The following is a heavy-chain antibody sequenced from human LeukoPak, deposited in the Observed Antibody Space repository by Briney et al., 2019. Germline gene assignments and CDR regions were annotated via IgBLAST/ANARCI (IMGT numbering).Heavy chain of an antibody. CDR3: ARAGTMVRGVLVPFDY. CDR2: ISAYNGNT. V-gene: IGHV1-18*01. J-gene: IGHJ4*02. Sequence: VSVKVSCKASGYTFTSYGISWVRQAPGQGLEWMGWISAYNGNTNYAQKLQGRVTMTTDTSTSTAYMELRSLRSDDTAVYYCARAGTMVRGVLVPFDYRGQGTLVTVSS. D-gene: IGHD3-10*01. CDR1: GYTFTSYG.